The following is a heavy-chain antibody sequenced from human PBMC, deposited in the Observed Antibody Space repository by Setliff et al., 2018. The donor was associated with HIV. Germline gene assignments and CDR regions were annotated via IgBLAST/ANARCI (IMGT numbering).Heavy chain of an antibody. Sequence: ASVKVSCKASGYTFINYAMNWVRQAPGQGLEWMGWINTHTGSPTYAQAFTGRFVFFVDTSVSTAYLQISSLKAEDTAVYYCARALYGDYGGDINWFDPWGQGTLVTVSS. D-gene: IGHD4-17*01. V-gene: IGHV7-4-1*02. CDR2: INTHTGSP. CDR1: GYTFINYA. CDR3: ARALYGDYGGDINWFDP. J-gene: IGHJ5*02.